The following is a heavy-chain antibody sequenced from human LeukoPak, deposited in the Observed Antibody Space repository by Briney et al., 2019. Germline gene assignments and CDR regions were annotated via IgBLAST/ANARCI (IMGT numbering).Heavy chain of an antibody. CDR3: ARASQPGNDFDY. CDR2: INPNSGGT. J-gene: IGHJ4*02. D-gene: IGHD1-26*01. Sequence: ASVKVSCKASGYTFTSYYMHWVRQAPGQGLEWMGWINPNSGGTNYAQKFQGRVTMTRDTSISTAYMELIRLRSDDTAVYYCARASQPGNDFDYWGQGTLVTVSS. V-gene: IGHV1-2*02. CDR1: GYTFTSYY.